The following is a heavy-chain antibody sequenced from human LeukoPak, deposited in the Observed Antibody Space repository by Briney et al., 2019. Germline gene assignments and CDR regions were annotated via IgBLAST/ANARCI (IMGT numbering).Heavy chain of an antibody. Sequence: PGRSLRLSCAASGFTFDDYAMHWVRQAPGKGLEWVSGISWNSGSIAYADSVKGRFTISRDNSKNTLYLQMNSLRAEDTAVYYCAKAAHYDSSGYYRYYYGMDVWGQGTTVTVSS. V-gene: IGHV3-9*01. CDR1: GFTFDDYA. CDR3: AKAAHYDSSGYYRYYYGMDV. CDR2: ISWNSGSI. J-gene: IGHJ6*02. D-gene: IGHD3-22*01.